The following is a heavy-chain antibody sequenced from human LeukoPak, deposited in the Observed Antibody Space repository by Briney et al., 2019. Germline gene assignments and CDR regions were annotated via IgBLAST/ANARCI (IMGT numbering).Heavy chain of an antibody. D-gene: IGHD3-10*01. V-gene: IGHV4-4*09. Sequence: SETLSLTCTVSGGSISSYYWSWNRQPPGKGLEWIGYIYTSGSTNYNPSLKSRVTISVDTSKNQFSLKLSSVTAADTAVYYCARRTQITSNWYFDLWGRGTLVTVSS. J-gene: IGHJ2*01. CDR1: GGSISSYY. CDR3: ARRTQITSNWYFDL. CDR2: IYTSGST.